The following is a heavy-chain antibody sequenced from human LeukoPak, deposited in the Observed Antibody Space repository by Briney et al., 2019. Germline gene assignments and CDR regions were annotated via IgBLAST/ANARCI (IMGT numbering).Heavy chain of an antibody. Sequence: SETLSLTCTVSGGSINGYFWSWIRQPPGKGLEWIGHIYYSGNTNYNPSLKSRVTMSVDTSKNHFSLKLRSVTAADTAVYYCARVVGYGYSDYWGQGTLVTVSS. CDR1: GGSINGYF. CDR3: ARVVGYGYSDY. CDR2: IYYSGNT. D-gene: IGHD5-18*01. J-gene: IGHJ4*02. V-gene: IGHV4-59*01.